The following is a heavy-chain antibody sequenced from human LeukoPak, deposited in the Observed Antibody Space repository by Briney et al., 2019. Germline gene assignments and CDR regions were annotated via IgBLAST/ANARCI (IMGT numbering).Heavy chain of an antibody. CDR1: GFTFRDYW. CDR3: ARERPPVDSSSWYSYYYYYYGMDV. D-gene: IGHD6-13*01. V-gene: IGHV3-74*01. Sequence: GGSLRLSCAASGFTFRDYWMHWIRQAPGKGLVWVSRIKGDGSHTIYADSVKGRFTISRDNAKNSLYLQMNSLRAEDTAVYYCARERPPVDSSSWYSYYYYYYGMDVWGQGTTVTVSS. J-gene: IGHJ6*02. CDR2: IKGDGSHT.